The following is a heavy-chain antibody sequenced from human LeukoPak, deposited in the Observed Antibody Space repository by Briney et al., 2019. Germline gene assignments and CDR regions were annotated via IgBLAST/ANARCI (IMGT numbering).Heavy chain of an antibody. V-gene: IGHV5-51*01. J-gene: IGHJ6*02. CDR2: IYPGDSDT. CDR1: GYSFTTYW. CDR3: ARLNQEGYYYYGMDA. Sequence: GESLKISCKGSGYSFTTYWIAWVRQMPGKGLEWMGIIYPGDSDTRYSPSFQGQVTISADKPIRTAYLQWSSLKASDTAMYYCARLNQEGYYYYGMDAWGQGTTVTVSS.